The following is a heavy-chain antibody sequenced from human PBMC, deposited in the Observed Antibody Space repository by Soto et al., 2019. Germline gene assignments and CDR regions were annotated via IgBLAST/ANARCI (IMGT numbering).Heavy chain of an antibody. CDR1: GFTFTSSA. V-gene: IGHV1-58*01. Sequence: SVKVSCKASGFTFTSSAVQWVRQARGQRLEWIGWIVVGSGNTNYAQKFQERVTITRDMSTSTAYMELSSLRCEDTAVYYCAAPTSKDSNYSGGSCYLYCYYGMDVWGQGTTVTVSS. CDR2: IVVGSGNT. CDR3: AAPTSKDSNYSGGSCYLYCYYGMDV. D-gene: IGHD2-15*01. J-gene: IGHJ6*02.